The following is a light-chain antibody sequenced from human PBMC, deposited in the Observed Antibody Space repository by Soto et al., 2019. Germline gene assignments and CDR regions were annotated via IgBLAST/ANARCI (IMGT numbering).Light chain of an antibody. Sequence: DIQMTQSPSTLSASVGDRVNITCRASQRIVVWLAWYQQNVGKAPKLLIYDASNLESGGPSRFSGSGSGTEFTLTISSLQPDDFATYYCQQYNSYPWTFGQGTKVEIK. V-gene: IGKV1-5*01. CDR2: DAS. J-gene: IGKJ1*01. CDR3: QQYNSYPWT. CDR1: QRIVVW.